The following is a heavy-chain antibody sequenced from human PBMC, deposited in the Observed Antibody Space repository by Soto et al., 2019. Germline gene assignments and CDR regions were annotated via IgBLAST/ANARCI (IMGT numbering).Heavy chain of an antibody. CDR2: ISWNSGNV. CDR3: AKDTGDSSGYYYYYYYGMDV. D-gene: IGHD3-22*01. V-gene: IGHV3-9*01. J-gene: IGHJ6*02. CDR1: VFIFNNYA. Sequence: PWGSLPVCCAPCVFIFNNYAMHWVRQAPGRGLDWVSGISWNSGNVGYADSVKGRFTISRDNAENSLYLQMNSLRSEDTATYYCAKDTGDSSGYYYYYYYGMDVWGQGTPVTVSS.